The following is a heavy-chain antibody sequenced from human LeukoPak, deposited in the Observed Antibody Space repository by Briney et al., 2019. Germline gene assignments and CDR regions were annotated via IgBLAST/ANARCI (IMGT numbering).Heavy chain of an antibody. CDR3: AREGVLWLGPADY. CDR1: GGTFSSYA. CDR2: IIPIFGTA. J-gene: IGHJ4*02. Sequence: ASVKVSCKASGGTFSSYAISWVRQAPGQGLEWMGGIIPIFGTANYAQKFQGRVTITTDESTSTAYMELTSLRSEDTAVYYCAREGVLWLGPADYCGQGTLVTVSS. V-gene: IGHV1-69*05. D-gene: IGHD5-18*01.